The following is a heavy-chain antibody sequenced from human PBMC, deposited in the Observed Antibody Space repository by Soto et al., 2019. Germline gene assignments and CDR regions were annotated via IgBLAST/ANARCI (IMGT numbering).Heavy chain of an antibody. CDR2: IIPIFGTA. D-gene: IGHD1-26*01. V-gene: IGHV1-69*01. Sequence: QVQLVQSGAEVKKPGSSVKVSCKASGGTFSSYSNNWVRQAPGQGLEWMGEIIPIFGTANYAQKFQGRVTITADESTSTAYMELSSLRSEDTAVYYCARDGGRHSGGIDYWGHGTLVTVSS. CDR1: GGTFSSYS. CDR3: ARDGGRHSGGIDY. J-gene: IGHJ4*01.